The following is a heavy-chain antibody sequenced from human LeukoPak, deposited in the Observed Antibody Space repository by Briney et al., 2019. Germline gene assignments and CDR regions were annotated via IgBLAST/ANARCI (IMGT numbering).Heavy chain of an antibody. CDR3: AREGSSSSSFDY. J-gene: IGHJ4*02. CDR2: IYYSGST. V-gene: IGHV4-59*11. Sequence: SETLSLTCTVSGGSISSHYWSWIRQPPGKGLEWIGYIYYSGSTNYNPSLKSRATISVDTSKNQFSLKLSSVTAADTAVYYCAREGSSSSSFDYWGQGTLVTVSS. CDR1: GGSISSHY. D-gene: IGHD6-6*01.